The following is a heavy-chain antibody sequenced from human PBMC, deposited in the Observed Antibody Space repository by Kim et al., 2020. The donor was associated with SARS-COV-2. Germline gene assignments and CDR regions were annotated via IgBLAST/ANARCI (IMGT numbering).Heavy chain of an antibody. D-gene: IGHD3-10*01. CDR1: GYTFTSYY. CDR2: INPSGGST. Sequence: ASVKVSCKASGYTFTSYYMHWVRQAPGQGLEWMGIINPSGGSTSYAQKFQGRVTMTRDTSTSTVYMELSSLRSEDRAVYYCARAPIGELLSYDIDYWGQGTLVTVSS. CDR3: ARAPIGELLSYDIDY. V-gene: IGHV1-46*01. J-gene: IGHJ4*02.